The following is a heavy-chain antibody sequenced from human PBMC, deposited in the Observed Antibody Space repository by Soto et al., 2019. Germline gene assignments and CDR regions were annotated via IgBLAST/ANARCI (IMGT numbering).Heavy chain of an antibody. D-gene: IGHD3-9*01. J-gene: IGHJ6*02. V-gene: IGHV4-61*08. CDR3: ARSPAGGTLTPYYYYGMDV. Sequence: LSLTCTVSGGSISSGDYYWSWIRQPPGKGLEWIGYIYYSGRTKYNPSLESRVTISVDTSRNQLSLKLSAVTAADTAVYYCARSPAGGTLTPYYYYGMDVWGQGTTVTVSS. CDR2: IYYSGRT. CDR1: GGSISSGDYY.